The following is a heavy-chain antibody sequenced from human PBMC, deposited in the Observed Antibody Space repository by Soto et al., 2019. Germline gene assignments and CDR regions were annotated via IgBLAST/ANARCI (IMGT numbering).Heavy chain of an antibody. J-gene: IGHJ6*02. D-gene: IGHD3-3*01. Sequence: GGSLRLSCAASGFTFSSYGMHWVRQAPGKGLEWVAVIWYDGSNKYYADSVKGRFTISRDNSKNTLYLQMNSLRAEDTAVYYCARDHDHNTYYDFWSGYSKHYYYGMDVWGQGTTVTVSS. CDR1: GFTFSSYG. CDR3: ARDHDHNTYYDFWSGYSKHYYYGMDV. CDR2: IWYDGSNK. V-gene: IGHV3-33*01.